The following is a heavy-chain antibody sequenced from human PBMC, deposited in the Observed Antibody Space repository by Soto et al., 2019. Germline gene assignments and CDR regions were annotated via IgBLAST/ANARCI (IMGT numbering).Heavy chain of an antibody. CDR2: IYYTGNT. CDR3: ARRPVGRRDFDY. CDR1: DDSISSNRKY. D-gene: IGHD1-26*01. Sequence: XTMSVTCTVGDDSISSNRKYCACIRQPPGKGLEWIASIYYTGNTYYNPSLKSRVTMSVDTSKNQFSLKLSSLTAADTAVFYCARRPVGRRDFDYWGQGTLVTVSS. V-gene: IGHV4-39*01. J-gene: IGHJ4*02.